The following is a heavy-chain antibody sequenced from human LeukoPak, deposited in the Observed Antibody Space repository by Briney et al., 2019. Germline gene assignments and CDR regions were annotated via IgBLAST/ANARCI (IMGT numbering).Heavy chain of an antibody. CDR2: IYYSGST. CDR3: ARQPSSSYQPLDY. Sequence: SEPRSLTCTVSGGSISSRSYYWGWIRHPPGKGLEWIGRIYYSGSTYYNPSLKSRVTTSVDTSKNQFSLKLSSVTAADTAVYYCARQPSSSYQPLDYWGQGTLVTVSS. V-gene: IGHV4-39*01. CDR1: GGSISSRSYY. D-gene: IGHD6-13*01. J-gene: IGHJ4*02.